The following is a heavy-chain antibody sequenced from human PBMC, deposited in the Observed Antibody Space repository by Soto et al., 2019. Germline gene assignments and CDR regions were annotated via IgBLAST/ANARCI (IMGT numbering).Heavy chain of an antibody. Sequence: EVYLVESGGGLVKPGGSLRLSCAVSGFPFSSCTMNWVRQAPGKGLEWVSSISPSTSHIYYADSVKGRFTISRDNAKNSLFLQMNSLRAEDTAVYYCSGCSGGACHQNYGMDVWGQGTTVTVSS. CDR2: ISPSTSHI. V-gene: IGHV3-21*01. D-gene: IGHD2-15*01. J-gene: IGHJ6*02. CDR1: GFPFSSCT. CDR3: SGCSGGACHQNYGMDV.